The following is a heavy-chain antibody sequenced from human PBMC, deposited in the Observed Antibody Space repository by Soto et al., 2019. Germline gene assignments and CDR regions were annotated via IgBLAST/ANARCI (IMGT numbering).Heavy chain of an antibody. CDR2: VWFDGSKE. CDR3: ARTIGYHPDC. J-gene: IGHJ4*02. Sequence: QVQLVESGGGVVQPGRSLRLSCAGSGYDFGSHGIHWVRQAPGRGLEWLAVVWFDGSKEYYADSVKGRFTVSKDNSINTAYLQINSLRVDDTAVYYCARTIGYHPDCWGQGTLVTVSS. CDR1: GYDFGSHG. V-gene: IGHV3-33*01. D-gene: IGHD3-22*01.